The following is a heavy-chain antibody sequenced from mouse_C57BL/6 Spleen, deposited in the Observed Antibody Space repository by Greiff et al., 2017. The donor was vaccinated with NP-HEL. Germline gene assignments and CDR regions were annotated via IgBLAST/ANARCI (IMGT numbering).Heavy chain of an antibody. D-gene: IGHD3-1*01. CDR2: INPNNGGT. CDR3: ARSGGLRYFDV. J-gene: IGHJ1*03. CDR1: GYTFTDYH. V-gene: IGHV1-22*01. Sequence: EVQLQQSGPELVKPGASVKMSCKASGYTFTDYHMHWVKQSHGKSLEWIGYINPNNGGTSYNQKFKGKATLTVNKSSSTAYMELRSLTSEDSAVYYCARSGGLRYFDVWGTGTTVTVSS.